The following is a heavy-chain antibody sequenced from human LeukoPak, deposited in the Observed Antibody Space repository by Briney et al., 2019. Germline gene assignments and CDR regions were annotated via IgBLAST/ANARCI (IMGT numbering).Heavy chain of an antibody. D-gene: IGHD3-22*01. CDR3: ARVTTGGYYNY. CDR1: GGSISSGSYY. V-gene: IGHV4-61*02. CDR2: IYTSGST. J-gene: IGHJ4*02. Sequence: SETLSLTCTVSGGSISSGSYYWSWIRQPAGKGLEWIGRIYTSGSTNYNPSLKSRVTISLDTSENHFSLKLSSVTAADTAVYYCARVTTGGYYNYWGQGTLVTVSS.